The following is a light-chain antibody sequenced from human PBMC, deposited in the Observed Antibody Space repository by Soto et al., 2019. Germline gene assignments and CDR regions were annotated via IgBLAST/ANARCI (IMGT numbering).Light chain of an antibody. CDR1: QSISSW. Sequence: DIQMTQSPSTLSASVGDRVTITCRASQSISSWLAWYQQKPGKAPKLLIYKASSLESGVPSRFSGSGSGTDFTLTISSLQPEDFATYYCKQSYSTPQTFGQGTKVDIK. CDR3: KQSYSTPQT. V-gene: IGKV1-5*03. J-gene: IGKJ1*01. CDR2: KAS.